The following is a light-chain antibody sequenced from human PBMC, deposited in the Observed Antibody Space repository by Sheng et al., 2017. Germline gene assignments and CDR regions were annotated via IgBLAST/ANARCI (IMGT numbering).Light chain of an antibody. CDR1: SSNIGNNY. J-gene: IGLJ2*01. Sequence: QSVLTQPPSVSAAPGQKVTISCSGSSSNIGNNYVSWYQHLSGRAPKLLIYDDYERPSGISDRFSGSKSGTSATLGISGLRSEDEAVYFCATWGDSVSGVVFGGGTKLTVL. CDR2: DDY. CDR3: ATWGDSVSGVV. V-gene: IGLV1-51*01.